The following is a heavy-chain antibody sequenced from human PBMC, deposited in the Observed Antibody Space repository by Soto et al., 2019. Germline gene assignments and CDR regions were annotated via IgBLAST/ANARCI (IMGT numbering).Heavy chain of an antibody. D-gene: IGHD1-7*01. Sequence: QVQLVQSGAEVKKPGSSVKVSCKASGGTFSSYAISWVRQAPGQGLEWMGGIIPIFGTANYAQKFQGRVTITADESTSTAYMELSSLRFEDTAVYYCARGAGTTGGFLGGMDVWGQGTTVTVSS. J-gene: IGHJ6*02. CDR3: ARGAGTTGGFLGGMDV. CDR1: GGTFSSYA. V-gene: IGHV1-69*01. CDR2: IIPIFGTA.